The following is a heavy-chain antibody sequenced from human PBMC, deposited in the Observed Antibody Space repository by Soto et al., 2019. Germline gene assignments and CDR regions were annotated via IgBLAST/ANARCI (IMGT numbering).Heavy chain of an antibody. CDR3: AKPVGPWGATSFSSYYFDY. CDR2: ISGSGGST. V-gene: IGHV3-23*01. Sequence: GGSLRLSCAASGFTFSSYAMSWVRQAPGKGLEWVSAISGSGGSTYYADSVKGRFTISRDNSKNTLYLQMNSLRAEDTAVYYCAKPVGPWGATSFSSYYFDYWGQGTLVTVSS. CDR1: GFTFSSYA. J-gene: IGHJ4*02. D-gene: IGHD1-26*01.